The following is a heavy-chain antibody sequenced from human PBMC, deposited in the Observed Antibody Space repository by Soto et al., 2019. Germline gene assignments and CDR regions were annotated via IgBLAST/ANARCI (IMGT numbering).Heavy chain of an antibody. V-gene: IGHV1-18*01. CDR3: AREVTGRTDDAFDI. CDR1: GDRFSIYG. D-gene: IGHD1-20*01. J-gene: IGHJ3*02. Sequence: VASVNGSCKASGDRFSIYGSSWERQAPGQGLEWMGWISAYNGNTNYAQKLQGRVTMTTDTSTSTAYMELRSLRSDDTAVYYCAREVTGRTDDAFDIWGQGTMVTVSS. CDR2: ISAYNGNT.